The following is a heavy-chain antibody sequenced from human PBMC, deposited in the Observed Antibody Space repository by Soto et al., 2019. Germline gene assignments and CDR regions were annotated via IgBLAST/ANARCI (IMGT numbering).Heavy chain of an antibody. CDR3: AGVFCIEVVPAVMGVGDP. J-gene: IGHJ5*02. CDR2: ISAYNGNT. D-gene: IGHD2-2*01. V-gene: IGHV1-18*01. Sequence: ASVKVSCKASGYTFTSYGISWVRQAPGQGLEWMGWISAYNGNTNYAQKLQGRVTMTTDTSTSTAYMELRSLRSDDTAVYYCAGVFCIEVVPAVMGVGDPWGQGTLVTVP. CDR1: GYTFTSYG.